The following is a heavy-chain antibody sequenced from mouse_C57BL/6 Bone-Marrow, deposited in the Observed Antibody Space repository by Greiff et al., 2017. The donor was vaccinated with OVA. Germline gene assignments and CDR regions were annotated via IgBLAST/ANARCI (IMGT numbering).Heavy chain of an antibody. Sequence: VKPGASVTIPCKASGYTFTDYNMDWVKQSHGKSLEWIGDINPNNGGTIYNQKFKGKATLTVDKSSSTAYMELRSLTSEDTAVYYCARATMDYWGQGTSVTVSS. V-gene: IGHV1-18*01. CDR2: INPNNGGT. J-gene: IGHJ4*01. CDR3: ARATMDY. CDR1: GYTFTDYN.